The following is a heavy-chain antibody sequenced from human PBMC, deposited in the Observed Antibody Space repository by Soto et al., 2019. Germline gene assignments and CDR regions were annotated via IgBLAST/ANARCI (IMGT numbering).Heavy chain of an antibody. D-gene: IGHD2-21*02. CDR1: GFTFSSYS. CDR3: ARDMCGGDCYTPDY. V-gene: IGHV3-21*01. CDR2: ISSSSSYI. Sequence: PGGSLRPSCAASGFTFSSYSMNWVRQAPGKGLEWVSSISSSSSYIYYADSVKGRFTISRDNAKNSLYLQMNSLRAEDTAVYYCARDMCGGDCYTPDYWGQGTLVTVSS. J-gene: IGHJ4*02.